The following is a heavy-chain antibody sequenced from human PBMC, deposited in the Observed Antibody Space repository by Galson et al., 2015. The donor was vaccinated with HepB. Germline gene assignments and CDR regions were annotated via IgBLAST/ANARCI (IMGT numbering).Heavy chain of an antibody. V-gene: IGHV1-18*01. D-gene: IGHD1-1*01. J-gene: IGHJ2*01. Sequence: SVKVSCKASGYTFTSYGISWVRQAPGQGLEWMGWISAYNGNTNYAQKLQGRVTMTTDTSTSTAYMELRSLRSDDTAVYYCARDWGKRLPSENWYFDLWGRGTLVTVSS. CDR2: ISAYNGNT. CDR3: ARDWGKRLPSENWYFDL. CDR1: GYTFTSYG.